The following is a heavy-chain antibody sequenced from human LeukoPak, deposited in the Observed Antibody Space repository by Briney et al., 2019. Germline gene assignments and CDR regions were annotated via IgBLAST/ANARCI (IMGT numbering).Heavy chain of an antibody. CDR2: IYTSGST. Sequence: PSETLSLTCAVYGGSFSGYYWSWIRQPAGKGLEWIGRIYTSGSTNYNPSLKSRVTISVDTSKNQFSLKLSSVTAADTAVYYCARESDSSSPYYYYMDVWGKGTTVTISS. V-gene: IGHV4-4*07. J-gene: IGHJ6*03. CDR1: GGSFSGYY. CDR3: ARESDSSSPYYYYMDV. D-gene: IGHD6-13*01.